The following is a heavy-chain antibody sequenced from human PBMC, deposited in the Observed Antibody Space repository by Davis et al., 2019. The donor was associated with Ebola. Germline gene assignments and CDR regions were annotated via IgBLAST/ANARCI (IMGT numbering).Heavy chain of an antibody. V-gene: IGHV1-3*01. Sequence: ASVKVSCKASGDTFINFAMHWVVQPPGQRLEWMGWFYAANGDTKYSQKYQGRVTMTSDQTASTAYLELSSLRSEDTAVSYCADVEAGPDYWGQGTLVTVSS. CDR2: FYAANGDT. CDR3: ADVEAGPDY. D-gene: IGHD6-19*01. J-gene: IGHJ4*02. CDR1: GDTFINFA.